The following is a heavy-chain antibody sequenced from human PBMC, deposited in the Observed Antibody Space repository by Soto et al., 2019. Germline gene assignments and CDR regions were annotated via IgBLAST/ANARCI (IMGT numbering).Heavy chain of an antibody. V-gene: IGHV4-30-4*01. CDR1: GGSISSGDYY. Sequence: QVQLQESGPGLVKPSQTLSLTCTVSGGSISSGDYYWSWIRQPPGKGLEWIGYIYYSGSTYYNPSLKSRVTLXGDXSXSQFSRKLSSVTAADTAVYYCARDSGSGSYEHRFDPWGQGTLVTVSS. D-gene: IGHD3-10*01. J-gene: IGHJ5*02. CDR3: ARDSGSGSYEHRFDP. CDR2: IYYSGST.